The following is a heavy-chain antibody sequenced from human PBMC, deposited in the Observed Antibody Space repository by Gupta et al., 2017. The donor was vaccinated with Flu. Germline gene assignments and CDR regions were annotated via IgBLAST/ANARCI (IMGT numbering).Heavy chain of an antibody. V-gene: IGHV4-4*07. D-gene: IGHD5-12*01. Sequence: PAGKGLGWIERIYTSGSTNYNPPLKNRVTMSVDTSKNQFSLKLSSVTAADTAVYYCARGVGNYRDGYNSFDYWGQGTLVTVSS. CDR3: ARGVGNYRDGYNSFDY. CDR2: IYTSGST. J-gene: IGHJ4*02.